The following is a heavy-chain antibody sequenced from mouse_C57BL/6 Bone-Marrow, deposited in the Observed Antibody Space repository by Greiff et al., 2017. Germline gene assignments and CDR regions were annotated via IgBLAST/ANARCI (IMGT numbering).Heavy chain of an antibody. CDR1: GFTFSDYG. CDR2: ISSGSSTI. V-gene: IGHV5-17*01. Sequence: EVKLMESGGGLVKPGGSLKLSCAASGFTFSDYGMHWVRQAPEKGLEWVAYISSGSSTIYYADTVKGRFTISRDNAKNTLFLQMTSLRSEDTAMYYCARAYGSSYPYYFDYWGQGTTLTVSS. J-gene: IGHJ2*01. D-gene: IGHD1-1*01. CDR3: ARAYGSSYPYYFDY.